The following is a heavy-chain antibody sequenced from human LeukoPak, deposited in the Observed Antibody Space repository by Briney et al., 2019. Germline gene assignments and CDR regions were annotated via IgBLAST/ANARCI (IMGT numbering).Heavy chain of an antibody. J-gene: IGHJ6*03. CDR1: GFTFSDYY. Sequence: GGSLRLSCAASGFTFSDYYMSWIRQAPGKGLEWVSYISSSDTTIDYADSVKGRFTISRDNAKNSLYLQMNSLRAEDTAVYYCARLAANPYYSPHYYYMDVWGKGTTVTVSS. D-gene: IGHD3-10*01. V-gene: IGHV3-11*01. CDR2: ISSSDTTI. CDR3: ARLAANPYYSPHYYYMDV.